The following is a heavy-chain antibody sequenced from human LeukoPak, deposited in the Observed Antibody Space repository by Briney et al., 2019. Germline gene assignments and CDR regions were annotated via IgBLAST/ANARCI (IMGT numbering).Heavy chain of an antibody. CDR1: GFDFEIYT. CDR2: ISATSSDI. V-gene: IGHV3-21*04. CDR3: AKALFSAFDKYLDS. J-gene: IGHJ4*02. Sequence: TGGSLRLSCVASGFDFEIYTMTWVRQAPGKGLEWVSLISATSSDINYAESVRGRFTITRDNAKNSLFLQMDSLRVEDTAIYYCAKALFSAFDKYLDSWGQGTLVTVSS. D-gene: IGHD5-12*01.